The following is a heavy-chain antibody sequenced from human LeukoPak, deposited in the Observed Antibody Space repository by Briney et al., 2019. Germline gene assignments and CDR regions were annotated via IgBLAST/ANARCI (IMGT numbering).Heavy chain of an antibody. CDR2: IYHSGST. V-gene: IGHV4-38-2*02. Sequence: SETLSLTCTVSGYSISSGYYWGWIRQPPGKGLEWIGSIYHSGSTYYNPSLKSRVTISVDTSKNQFSLKLSSVTAADTAVYYCARDRITVTSQLDYWGQGTLVTVSS. CDR1: GYSISSGYY. CDR3: ARDRITVTSQLDY. J-gene: IGHJ4*02. D-gene: IGHD4-11*01.